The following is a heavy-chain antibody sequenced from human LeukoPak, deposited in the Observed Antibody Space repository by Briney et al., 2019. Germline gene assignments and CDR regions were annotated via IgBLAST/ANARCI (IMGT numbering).Heavy chain of an antibody. CDR2: INAGNGNT. J-gene: IGHJ6*02. V-gene: IGHV1-3*01. CDR3: ARVKVQDHGIYYYGMDV. CDR1: GYTFTSYA. Sequence: ASVKVSCEASGYTFTSYAMHWVRQAPGQRLEWMGWINAGNGNTKYSQKFQGRVTITRDTSASTAYMELSSLRSEDTAVYYCARVKVQDHGIYYYGMDVWGQGTTVTVSS. D-gene: IGHD1-14*01.